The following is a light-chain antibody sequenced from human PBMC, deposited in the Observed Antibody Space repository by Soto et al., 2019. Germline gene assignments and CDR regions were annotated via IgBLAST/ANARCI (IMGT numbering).Light chain of an antibody. Sequence: EIVMTQSPATLSVSPGERATLSCRASQSISSNLAWYQQKPGQAPRLLIYGASTRATGIPARFSGSGSGTEFTLTISSLQSEDFAVYYCQQYNNWLRTFGQWIKVEIK. CDR3: QQYNNWLRT. CDR1: QSISSN. V-gene: IGKV3-15*01. J-gene: IGKJ1*01. CDR2: GAS.